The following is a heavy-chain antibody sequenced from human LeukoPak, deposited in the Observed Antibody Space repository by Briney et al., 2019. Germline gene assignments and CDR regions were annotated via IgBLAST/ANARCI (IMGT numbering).Heavy chain of an antibody. D-gene: IGHD5-18*01. CDR2: INPSVGST. CDR1: GYTFTSYY. CDR3: ARGYRIQLWLPPPGY. Sequence: ASVKVSCKASGYTFTSYYMHWVRQAPGQGLEWMGIINPSVGSTSYAQKFQGRVTMTRDTSTSTVYMELSSLRSEDTAVYYCARGYRIQLWLPPPGYWGQGTLVTVSS. J-gene: IGHJ4*02. V-gene: IGHV1-46*01.